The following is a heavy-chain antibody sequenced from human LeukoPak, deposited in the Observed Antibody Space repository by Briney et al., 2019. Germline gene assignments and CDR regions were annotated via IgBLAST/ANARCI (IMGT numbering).Heavy chain of an antibody. V-gene: IGHV4-34*01. D-gene: IGHD5-12*01. CDR3: AREPGKGSGYHGSRMGYYMDV. CDR1: GGSFSGYY. CDR2: INHSGST. J-gene: IGHJ6*03. Sequence: SETLSLTCAVYGGSFSGYYWSWIRQPPGKGLEWIGEINHSGSTNYNPSLKSRVTISVDTSKNQFSLKLSSVTAADTAVYYCAREPGKGSGYHGSRMGYYMDVWGKGTTVTVSS.